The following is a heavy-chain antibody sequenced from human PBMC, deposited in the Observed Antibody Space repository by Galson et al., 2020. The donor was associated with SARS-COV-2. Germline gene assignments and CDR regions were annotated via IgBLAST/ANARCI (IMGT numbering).Heavy chain of an antibody. CDR3: AAGRFYDSSVLDAFDI. J-gene: IGHJ3*02. V-gene: IGHV1-58*01. Sequence: SVKVSCKASGFTFTSSAVQWVRQARGQRLEWIGWIVVGSGNTNYAQKFQERVTITRDMSTSTAYMELSSLRSEDTAVYYCAAGRFYDSSVLDAFDIWGQGTMVTVSS. CDR2: IVVGSGNT. CDR1: GFTFTSSA. D-gene: IGHD3-22*01.